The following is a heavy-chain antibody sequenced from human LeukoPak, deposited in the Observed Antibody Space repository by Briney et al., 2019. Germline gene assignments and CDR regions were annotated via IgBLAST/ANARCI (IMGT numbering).Heavy chain of an antibody. J-gene: IGHJ4*02. V-gene: IGHV3-13*01. Sequence: PGGSLRLSCAASGFTFSSYDMHWVRQATGKGLEWVSAIGTAGDTYYPGSVKGRFTISRENAKNSLYLQMNSLRAGDTAVYYCARVGYDGGFDYWGQGTLVTVSS. CDR2: IGTAGDT. CDR1: GFTFSSYD. CDR3: ARVGYDGGFDY. D-gene: IGHD5-12*01.